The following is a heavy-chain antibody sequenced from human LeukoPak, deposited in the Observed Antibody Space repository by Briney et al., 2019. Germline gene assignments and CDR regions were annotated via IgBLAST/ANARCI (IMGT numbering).Heavy chain of an antibody. Sequence: GGSLRLSCAASGFTFSTYWMHWVRQAPGKGLVWVSRINSDGSSTSYADSVKGRLTISRDNAKNTLYLQMNSLGAEDTAVYYCATTYYYDSSGYAGYWGQGTLVTVSS. V-gene: IGHV3-74*01. J-gene: IGHJ4*02. D-gene: IGHD3-22*01. CDR1: GFTFSTYW. CDR3: ATTYYYDSSGYAGY. CDR2: INSDGSST.